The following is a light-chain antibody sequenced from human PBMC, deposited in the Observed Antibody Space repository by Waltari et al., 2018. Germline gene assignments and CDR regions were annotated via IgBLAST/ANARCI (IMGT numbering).Light chain of an antibody. CDR2: KDS. CDR1: GLPKQN. Sequence: SYDLTQPPSVSVSPGQTARITCPGHGLPKQNTYWYQQKPGQAPVAVIYKDSERPSGTPERFSVSSSGTTVTLTISGVQAEDEADYYCQSADSSGKIFGGGTKLTVL. CDR3: QSADSSGKI. J-gene: IGLJ2*01. V-gene: IGLV3-25*03.